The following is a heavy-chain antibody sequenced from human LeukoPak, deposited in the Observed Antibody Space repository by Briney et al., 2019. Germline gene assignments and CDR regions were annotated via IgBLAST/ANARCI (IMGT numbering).Heavy chain of an antibody. Sequence: ASVKVSCKASGYTFTSYYVHWGRQAPGQGPEWTGIINPSGGATRYAQKFQGRVTMTRDMSTSTVYMDLSSLRSDDTALYYCARDRDRSGSDLFDYWGQGTLVTVSS. V-gene: IGHV1-46*01. CDR3: ARDRDRSGSDLFDY. CDR1: GYTFTSYY. D-gene: IGHD3-22*01. CDR2: INPSGGAT. J-gene: IGHJ4*02.